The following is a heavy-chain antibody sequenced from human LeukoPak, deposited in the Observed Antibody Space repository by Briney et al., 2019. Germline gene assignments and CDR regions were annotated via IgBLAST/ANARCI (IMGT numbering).Heavy chain of an antibody. CDR3: ARVWHLGQGFHY. D-gene: IGHD1-26*01. CDR1: GDSVSSNSVG. V-gene: IGHV6-1*01. J-gene: IGHJ4*02. Sequence: SQTLSLTCAISGDSVSSNSVGWNWVRQSPSRGLEWLGRTYYRSQWYNDYAASVKSRITINADTSKNQVSLQLNSVSPEDTAVYYCARVWHLGQGFHYWGQGTLITVSS. CDR2: TYYRSQWYN.